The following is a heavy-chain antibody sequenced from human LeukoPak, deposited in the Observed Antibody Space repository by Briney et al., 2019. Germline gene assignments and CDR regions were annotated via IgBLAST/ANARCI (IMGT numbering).Heavy chain of an antibody. Sequence: ASVKVSCKASGYTFTSYGISWVRQAPGQGLEWMGWISAYNGNTNYAQRLQGRVTMTTDTSTSTAYMELRSLRSDDTAVYYCARAVAGTLWGDYWGQGTLVTVSS. J-gene: IGHJ4*02. D-gene: IGHD6-19*01. V-gene: IGHV1-18*01. CDR1: GYTFTSYG. CDR3: ARAVAGTLWGDY. CDR2: ISAYNGNT.